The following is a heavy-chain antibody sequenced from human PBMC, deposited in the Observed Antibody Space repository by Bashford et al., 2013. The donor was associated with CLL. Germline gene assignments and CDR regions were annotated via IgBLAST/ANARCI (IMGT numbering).Heavy chain of an antibody. Sequence: ASVKVSCKTSGYTFTGYYMHWVRQAPGQGLEWMGWMNPNDGVTNFAQKFQGRVATARDTSSSTGYMELSSLTSEDTAVYYCARVGGGYNSFDYWGQGTLVTVSS. CDR1: GYTFTGYY. CDR2: MNPNDGVT. D-gene: IGHD5-24*01. CDR3: ARVGGGYNSFDY. J-gene: IGHJ4*02. V-gene: IGHV1-2*02.